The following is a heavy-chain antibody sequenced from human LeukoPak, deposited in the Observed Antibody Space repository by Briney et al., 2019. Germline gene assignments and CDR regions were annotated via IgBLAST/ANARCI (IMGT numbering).Heavy chain of an antibody. V-gene: IGHV3-23*01. CDR2: ISGSGGST. J-gene: IGHJ4*02. D-gene: IGHD3-22*01. Sequence: ETLSLTCTVSGGSISSYYWSWVRQAPGKGLEWVSAISGSGGSTYYADSVKGRFTISRDNSKNTLYLQMNSLRAEDTAVYYCAKDGYYYDSSGYYWGQGTLVTVSS. CDR1: GGSISSYY. CDR3: AKDGYYYDSSGYY.